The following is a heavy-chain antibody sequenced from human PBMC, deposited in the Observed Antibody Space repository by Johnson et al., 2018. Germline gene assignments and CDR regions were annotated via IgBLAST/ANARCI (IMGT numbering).Heavy chain of an antibody. Sequence: QVQLVESGGGVVRPGRSLRLSCAASGFTFSSYAMHWVRQAPGKGLEWVAVISYDGSNKYYADSVNGRFTISSDNSKNTLYLQMNSLRAEDTAVYYCAREVRDSDAFDIWGQGTMVTVSS. CDR3: AREVRDSDAFDI. CDR1: GFTFSSYA. V-gene: IGHV3-30-3*01. CDR2: ISYDGSNK. J-gene: IGHJ3*02. D-gene: IGHD2-21*01.